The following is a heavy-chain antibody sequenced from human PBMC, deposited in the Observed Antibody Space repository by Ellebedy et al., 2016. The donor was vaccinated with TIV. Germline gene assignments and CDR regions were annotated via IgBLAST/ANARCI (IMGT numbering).Heavy chain of an antibody. CDR2: IFDTGST. CDR3: ARSLMIFSFDKCYFDL. CDR1: GGSISGSSYY. J-gene: IGHJ2*01. Sequence: GSLRLSCTVSGGSISGSSYYWGWIRQPPGKGLDWIGNIFDTGSTYYNPSLKSRVIISVDTSKNQFSLKLSSVTAADTAVYYCARSLMIFSFDKCYFDLWGRGTLVTVSS. V-gene: IGHV4-39*01. D-gene: IGHD3/OR15-3a*01.